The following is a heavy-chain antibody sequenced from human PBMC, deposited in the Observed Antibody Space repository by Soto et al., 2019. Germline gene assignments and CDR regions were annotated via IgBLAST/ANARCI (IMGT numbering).Heavy chain of an antibody. J-gene: IGHJ4*02. Sequence: EVQLVESGGGLVKPGGSLRLSCAASGFTFSNAWINWVCQAPGKGLEWVGRIKSKTDGGTTDYAAPVKGRFTISRDDSKDTLFLQMNSLKTEDTAVYFCTTIWYDYDDSWGQGTLVTVSS. V-gene: IGHV3-15*07. D-gene: IGHD1-20*01. CDR3: TTIWYDYDDS. CDR2: IKSKTDGGTT. CDR1: GFTFSNAW.